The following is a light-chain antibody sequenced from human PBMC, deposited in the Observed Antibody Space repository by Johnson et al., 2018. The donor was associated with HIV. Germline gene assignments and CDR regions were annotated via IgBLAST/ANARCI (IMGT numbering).Light chain of an antibody. V-gene: IGLV1-51*01. CDR1: SSNIGNNY. CDR2: DNN. CDR3: GTWDSSLMAGV. Sequence: QSVLTQPPSVSAAPGQKVTISCSGSSSNIGNNYVSWYQQLPGTAPKLLIYDNNKRPSGIPDRFSGSKSGTSATLGITGLQTGDEADYYCGTWDSSLMAGVFGTGTKVTVL. J-gene: IGLJ1*01.